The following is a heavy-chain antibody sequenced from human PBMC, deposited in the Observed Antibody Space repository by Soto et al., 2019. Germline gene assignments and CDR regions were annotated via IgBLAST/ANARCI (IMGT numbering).Heavy chain of an antibody. J-gene: IGHJ4*02. Sequence: PWGSLRLSCAASGFTFSNAWMNWVRQAPGKGLEWVGRIKSKTDGGTTDYAAPVKGRFTVSRDDSKNTLYLQMNSLKTEDTAVYYRTTIFWSVSPVRFDYWGQGTLVTVSS. V-gene: IGHV3-15*07. D-gene: IGHD3-3*01. CDR1: GFTFSNAW. CDR2: IKSKTDGGTT. CDR3: TTIFWSVSPVRFDY.